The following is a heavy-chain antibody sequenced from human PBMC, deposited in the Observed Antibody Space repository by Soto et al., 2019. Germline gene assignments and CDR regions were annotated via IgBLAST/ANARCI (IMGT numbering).Heavy chain of an antibody. V-gene: IGHV1-18*01. D-gene: IGHD2-15*01. CDR1: GFTFAIYG. CDR2: INPYNGNT. J-gene: IGHJ6*02. CDR3: ARVVAAAPVYYGMDV. Sequence: QVQLVQSGAEVKKPGASVKVSCKASGFTFAIYGITWVRQAPGQGLEWMGWINPYNGNTNYAQKFQGRVTMTTDTSTSAGYTELRSLRPDDTAVYYCARVVAAAPVYYGMDVWGQGTTVTVSS.